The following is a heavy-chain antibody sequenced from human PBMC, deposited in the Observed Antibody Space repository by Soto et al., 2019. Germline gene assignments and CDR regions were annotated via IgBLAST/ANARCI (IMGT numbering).Heavy chain of an antibody. J-gene: IGHJ4*02. CDR2: IYYTGTT. CDR3: ARRVYSGSGRDYFDR. V-gene: IGHV4-39*01. Sequence: QLQLQESGPGLVKPSETLSLICSVSGGPISSSGHFWAWIRQPPGRGLEWLATIYYTGTTYYNPSLTSRLTISMDTSKDQFSLDLTSMTAADTAFYFCARRVYSGSGRDYFDRWGQGSLVTVSS. CDR1: GGPISSSGHF. D-gene: IGHD1-26*01.